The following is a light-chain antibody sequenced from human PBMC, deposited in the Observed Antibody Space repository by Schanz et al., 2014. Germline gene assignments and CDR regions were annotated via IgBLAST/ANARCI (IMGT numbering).Light chain of an antibody. Sequence: EIVLTQSPGTLSLSPGERATLSCRASQSVHRNYLAWHQQKPGQAPRLLIYGASSRATGIPDRFSGSGSGTDFTLTISRLEPEDFAVYYCQQRSNWPLTFGGGTKVEIK. CDR2: GAS. CDR1: QSVHRNY. V-gene: IGKV3D-20*02. CDR3: QQRSNWPLT. J-gene: IGKJ4*01.